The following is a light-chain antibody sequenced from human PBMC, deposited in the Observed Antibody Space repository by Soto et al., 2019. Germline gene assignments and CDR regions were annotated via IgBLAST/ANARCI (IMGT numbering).Light chain of an antibody. Sequence: IVMTQSPVTLSVSPLEIATLSCRASQSVRSTYLAWYQQKPGQAPRLLIFGVSNRAAGIPARFSGSGSGTEFTLTISSLQSEDFAVYYCQQYGDWPLTFGGGTKVDIK. CDR3: QQYGDWPLT. J-gene: IGKJ4*01. V-gene: IGKV3-15*01. CDR2: GVS. CDR1: QSVRSTY.